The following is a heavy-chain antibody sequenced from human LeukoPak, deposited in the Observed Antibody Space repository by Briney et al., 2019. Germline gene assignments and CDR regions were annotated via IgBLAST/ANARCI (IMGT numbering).Heavy chain of an antibody. CDR3: AKDRHGGYSYGYSFDY. D-gene: IGHD5-18*01. J-gene: IGHJ4*02. V-gene: IGHV3-23*01. Sequence: GGSLRLSCAASGFTFSNYAISWVRQAPGKGLEWVSGISGSGVNTYYADSVKGRFTISRDNSKNTLYLQMNSLRAEDTAVYYCAKDRHGGYSYGYSFDYWGQGTLVTVSS. CDR2: ISGSGVNT. CDR1: GFTFSNYA.